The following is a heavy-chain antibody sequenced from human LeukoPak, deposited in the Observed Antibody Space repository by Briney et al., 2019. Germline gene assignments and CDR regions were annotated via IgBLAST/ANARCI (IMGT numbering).Heavy chain of an antibody. D-gene: IGHD3-16*01. Sequence: SAISGSGGSTYYADSVKGRFTISRDNSKNTLYLQMNSLRAEDTAVYYCAKGHVSYYYYGMDVWGQGTTVTVSS. V-gene: IGHV3-23*01. CDR2: ISGSGGST. J-gene: IGHJ6*02. CDR3: AKGHVSYYYYGMDV.